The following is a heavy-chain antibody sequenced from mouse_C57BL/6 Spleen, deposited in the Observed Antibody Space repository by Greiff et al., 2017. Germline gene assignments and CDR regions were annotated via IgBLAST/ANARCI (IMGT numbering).Heavy chain of an antibody. D-gene: IGHD3-3*01. Sequence: EVKLVESGGGLVKPGGSLKLSCAASGFTFSSYAMSWVRQTPEKRLEWVATISDGGSYTYYPDNVKGRFTISRDNAKNNLYLQMSHLKSEDTAMHYCARGTSDYWGQGTTRTVSS. CDR1: GFTFSSYA. V-gene: IGHV5-4*03. J-gene: IGHJ2*01. CDR2: ISDGGSYT. CDR3: ARGTSDY.